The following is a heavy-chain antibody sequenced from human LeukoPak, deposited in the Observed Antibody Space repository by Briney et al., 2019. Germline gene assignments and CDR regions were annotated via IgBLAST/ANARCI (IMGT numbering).Heavy chain of an antibody. CDR1: VGSISSYY. CDR3: ARKIRVGYCSGGSCYSDVSIDI. V-gene: IGHV4-4*07. Sequence: SETLSLTCTVSVGSISSYYWSWIRQPAGKGLEWIGRIYTSGSTNYNPSLKSRVTMSVDTSKNQFSLNLSSVTAADTAVYYCARKIRVGYCSGGSCYSDVSIDIWGQGTMVTVSS. J-gene: IGHJ3*02. CDR2: IYTSGST. D-gene: IGHD2-15*01.